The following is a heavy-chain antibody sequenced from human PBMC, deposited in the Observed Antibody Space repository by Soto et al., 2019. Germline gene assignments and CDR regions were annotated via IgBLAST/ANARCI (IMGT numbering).Heavy chain of an antibody. CDR1: GGSISSSNW. J-gene: IGHJ5*02. CDR2: IYHSGST. D-gene: IGHD3-22*01. Sequence: SETLSLTCAVSGGSISSSNWWSWVRQPPGKGLEWIGEIYHSGSTNYNPSLKSRVTISVDKSKNQFSLKLSSVTAADTAVYYCAGNYYDSSGYYYNNWFDPWGQGTLVTVSS. V-gene: IGHV4-4*02. CDR3: AGNYYDSSGYYYNNWFDP.